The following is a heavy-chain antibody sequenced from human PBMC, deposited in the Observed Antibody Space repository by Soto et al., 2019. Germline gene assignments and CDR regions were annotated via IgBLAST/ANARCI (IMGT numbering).Heavy chain of an antibody. CDR2: LYSSGTT. CDR1: GFSVTNSY. J-gene: IGHJ6*02. CDR3: ARDWSKFSYNYPYYYAMDA. V-gene: IGHV3-53*02. D-gene: IGHD5-18*01. Sequence: EVQLVETGGGLIQPGGSLRLSCTVSGFSVTNSYINWVRQAPGKGLEWVSILYSSGTTYYADSVRGRFTVSRDDSKNPLFLHMNSLGADDTAVYYCARDWSKFSYNYPYYYAMDAWGQGTTVTVSS.